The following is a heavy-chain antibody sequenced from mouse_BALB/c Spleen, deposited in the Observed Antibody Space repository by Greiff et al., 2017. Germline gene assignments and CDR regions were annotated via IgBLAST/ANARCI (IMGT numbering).Heavy chain of an antibody. CDR1: GFSLTSYG. D-gene: IGHD1-1*01. J-gene: IGHJ2*01. CDR3: AREGGGYYYGSSFDY. CDR2: IWAGGST. Sequence: QVQLKESGPGLVAPSQSLSITCTVSGFSLTSYGVHWVRQPPGKGLEWLGVIWAGGSTNYNSALMSRLSISKDNSKSQVFLKMNSLQTDDTAMYYCAREGGGYYYGSSFDYWGQGTTLTVSS. V-gene: IGHV2-9*02.